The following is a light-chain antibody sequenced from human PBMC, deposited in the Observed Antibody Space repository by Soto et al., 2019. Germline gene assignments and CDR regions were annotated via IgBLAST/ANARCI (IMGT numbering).Light chain of an antibody. Sequence: DIQMTQSPSTPSASVGDRVTISCRASQSISSWLAWYQQKPGKAPKLLIYDASSLESGVPSRFSGSGSGTEFTLTISSLQPDDFATYYCQQYNSYSRTFGGGTKVDI. CDR3: QQYNSYSRT. J-gene: IGKJ4*01. CDR1: QSISSW. V-gene: IGKV1-5*01. CDR2: DAS.